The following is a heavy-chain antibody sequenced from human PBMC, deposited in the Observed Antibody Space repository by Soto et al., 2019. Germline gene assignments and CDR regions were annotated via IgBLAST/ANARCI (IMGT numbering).Heavy chain of an antibody. D-gene: IGHD3-16*02. CDR2: IYYSGST. J-gene: IGHJ4*02. V-gene: IGHV4-31*01. Sequence: QVQLQESGPGLVKPSQTLSLTCTVSGGSISSGGYYWSWIRQHPGKGLEWIGYIYYSGSTSYNPXLXRXXTLPVATSKNHFSLTLSSVTAADPSVYYCARGVIHWGQGTLVTVSS. CDR3: ARGVIH. CDR1: GGSISSGGYY.